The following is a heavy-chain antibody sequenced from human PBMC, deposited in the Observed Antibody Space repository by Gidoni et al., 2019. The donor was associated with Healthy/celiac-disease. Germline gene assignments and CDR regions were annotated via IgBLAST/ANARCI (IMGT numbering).Heavy chain of an antibody. J-gene: IGHJ5*02. Sequence: QVQLQQWGAGLLKPSETLSLTCAVYGGSFSGYYWSWIRQPPGKGLEWIGEINHSGSTNYNPSLKSRVTISVDTSKNQFSLKLSSVTAADTAVYYCARGKRLPAALGLHWFDPWGQGTLVTVSS. CDR3: ARGKRLPAALGLHWFDP. V-gene: IGHV4-34*01. D-gene: IGHD2-2*01. CDR1: GGSFSGYY. CDR2: INHSGST.